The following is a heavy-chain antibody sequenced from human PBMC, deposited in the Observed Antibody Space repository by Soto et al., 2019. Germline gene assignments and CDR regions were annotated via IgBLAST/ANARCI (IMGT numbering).Heavy chain of an antibody. CDR3: ARDRYGVVITPFDY. V-gene: IGHV4-39*02. CDR2: IYYSGST. CDR1: GGSISSSSYY. Sequence: SETLSLTCTVSGGSISSSSYYWGWIRQPPGKGLEWIGSIYYSGSTYYNPSLKSRVTISVDTSKNQFSLKLSSVTAADTAVYYCARDRYGVVITPFDYWGQGTLVTVSS. D-gene: IGHD3-3*01. J-gene: IGHJ4*02.